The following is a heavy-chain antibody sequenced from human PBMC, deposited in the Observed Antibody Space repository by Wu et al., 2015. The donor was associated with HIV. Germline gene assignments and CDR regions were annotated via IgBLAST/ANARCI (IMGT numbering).Heavy chain of an antibody. D-gene: IGHD3-9*01. CDR3: VRDSTEDRTKLVPTP. V-gene: IGHV1-2*02. CDR2: INPNSGGT. CDR1: GYTFTGYY. J-gene: IGHJ5*02. Sequence: QVQLVQSGAEVKKPGASVKVSCKASGYTFTGYYMHWVRQAPGQGLEWMGWINPNSGGTNYAQKFQGRVTMTRDTSISTAYMELSRLRSDDTAVYYCVRDSTEDRTKLVPTPWGHGNPGHRLL.